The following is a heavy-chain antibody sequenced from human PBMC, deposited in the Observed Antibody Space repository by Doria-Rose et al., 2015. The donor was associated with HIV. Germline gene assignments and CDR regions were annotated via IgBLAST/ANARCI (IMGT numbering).Heavy chain of an antibody. CDR2: NFSDDER. V-gene: IGHV2-26*01. J-gene: IGHJ4*02. Sequence: QVQLVQSGPVLVKPTETLTLTCTVSGVSLSSPGMGVSWIRQPPGQALEWLANNFSDDERSYRTSLKSRLTISRGTSKSQVLLPRTDRDPVATATYYCARIKSSRWYHKYYFDFWGQGTLVIGSA. D-gene: IGHD6-13*01. CDR3: ARIKSSRWYHKYYFDF. CDR1: GVSLSSPGMG.